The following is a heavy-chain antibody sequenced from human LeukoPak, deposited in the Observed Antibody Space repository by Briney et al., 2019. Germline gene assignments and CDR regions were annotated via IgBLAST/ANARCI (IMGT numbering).Heavy chain of an antibody. Sequence: GRSLRLSCAASGFTFSSYGMHWVSQAPGKGLEWVAVISYDGSNKYYADSVKGRFTISRDNSKNTLYLQMSSLRAEDTAVYYCAKDLLRGAMIVVATSFDYWGQGTLVTVSS. V-gene: IGHV3-30*18. D-gene: IGHD3-22*01. J-gene: IGHJ4*02. CDR3: AKDLLRGAMIVVATSFDY. CDR1: GFTFSSYG. CDR2: ISYDGSNK.